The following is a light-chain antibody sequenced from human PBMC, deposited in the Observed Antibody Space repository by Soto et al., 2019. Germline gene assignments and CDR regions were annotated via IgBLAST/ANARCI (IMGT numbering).Light chain of an antibody. J-gene: IGKJ2*01. CDR3: QQRSYWL. V-gene: IGKV3-11*01. CDR1: QSVSRD. Sequence: DSVLTQSPATLPLSPGERATLSCRASQSVSRDLAWYQQKPGQSPRLLIYDASKRATGVPARFSGSGSGTDFTLTISSLEPEDFAVYYCQQRSYWLFGQETKLEI. CDR2: DAS.